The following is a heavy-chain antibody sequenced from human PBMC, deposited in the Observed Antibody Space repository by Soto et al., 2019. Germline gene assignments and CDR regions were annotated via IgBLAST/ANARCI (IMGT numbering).Heavy chain of an antibody. V-gene: IGHV3-30*18. CDR1: GFTFSSYG. J-gene: IGHJ4*02. Sequence: QVQLVESGGGVVQPGRSLRLSCAASGFTFSSYGMHWVRQAPGKGLEWVAVISYDGGNKYYADSVKGRFTISRDNSKNTLHLQINSQRAEDTAVYYCAKVGRVDSSRYYRGFDYWGQGTLVTVSS. CDR3: AKVGRVDSSRYYRGFDY. CDR2: ISYDGGNK. D-gene: IGHD3-22*01.